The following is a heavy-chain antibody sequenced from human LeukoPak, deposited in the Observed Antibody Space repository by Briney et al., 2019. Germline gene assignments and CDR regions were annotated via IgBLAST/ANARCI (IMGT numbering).Heavy chain of an antibody. CDR2: ISYDGSNK. CDR3: AKDRLLKKDDFLTGSDAFDI. V-gene: IGHV3-30*18. CDR1: GFTFSSYG. Sequence: GGSLRLSRAASGFTFSSYGMHWVRQAPGKGLEWVAVISYDGSNKYYADSVKGRFTISRDNSKNTLYLQMNSLRAEDTAVYYCAKDRLLKKDDFLTGSDAFDIWGQGTMVTVSS. D-gene: IGHD3-9*01. J-gene: IGHJ3*02.